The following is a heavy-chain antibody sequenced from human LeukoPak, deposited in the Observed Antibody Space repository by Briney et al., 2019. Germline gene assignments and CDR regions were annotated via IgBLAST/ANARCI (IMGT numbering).Heavy chain of an antibody. V-gene: IGHV3-48*03. D-gene: IGHD3-10*02. CDR1: GFTFSSYE. J-gene: IGHJ6*04. CDR2: ISSSGSTT. Sequence: GGSLRLSCVVSGFTFSSYEMNWVRQAPGKGLEWVSYISSSGSTTYSADSVKGRFTISRDNAKNSLYLQVNSLRAEDTAVYYCAELGITMIGGVWGKGTTVTISS. CDR3: AELGITMIGGV.